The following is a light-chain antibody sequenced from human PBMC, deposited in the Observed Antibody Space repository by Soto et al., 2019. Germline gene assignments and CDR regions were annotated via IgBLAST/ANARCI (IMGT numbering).Light chain of an antibody. CDR2: EGS. CDR3: YSYAGSNTNV. J-gene: IGLJ1*01. CDR1: NSDVGTYEL. V-gene: IGLV2-14*02. Sequence: QSVLTQPASVSGSPGQSITISCTGTNSDVGTYELVSWYQQHPGRAPKLMIYEGSKRPSGVSNRFSGSKSGNTASLTISGLQAEDEADYYCYSYAGSNTNVFGIGTKVTVL.